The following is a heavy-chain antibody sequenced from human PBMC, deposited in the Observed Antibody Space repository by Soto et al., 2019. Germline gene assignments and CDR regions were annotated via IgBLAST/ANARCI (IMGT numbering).Heavy chain of an antibody. CDR2: LSGSGDNT. D-gene: IGHD3-22*01. J-gene: IGHJ3*02. CDR1: GFIFSTYA. V-gene: IGHV3-23*01. Sequence: SLRLSCTASGFIFSTYAMSWVRQAPGKGLEWVSALSGSGDNTYYADSVKGRFTISRDNSKNTLYLQMNSLRAEDTAVYYCASRITMIVVVLEAFDIWGQGTMVTVSS. CDR3: ASRITMIVVVLEAFDI.